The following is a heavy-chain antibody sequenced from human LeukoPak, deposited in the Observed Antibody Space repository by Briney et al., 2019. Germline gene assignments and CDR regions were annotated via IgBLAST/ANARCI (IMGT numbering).Heavy chain of an antibody. CDR2: TYYRSKWYF. V-gene: IGHV6-1*01. CDR3: VREFNSAFDY. D-gene: IGHD5-18*01. J-gene: IGHJ4*02. Sequence: SQTLSLTCAIFGDSVSTNSAAWNWIRQSPSRGLEWLGRTYYRSKWYFDYEVSVQSRITINTDTSKNQLSLQLNSATPEDTAVYYCVREFNSAFDYWGQGSLVTVSS. CDR1: GDSVSTNSAA.